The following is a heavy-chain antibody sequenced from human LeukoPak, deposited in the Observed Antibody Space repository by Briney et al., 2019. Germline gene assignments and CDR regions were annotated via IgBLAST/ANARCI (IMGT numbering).Heavy chain of an antibody. D-gene: IGHD6-19*01. J-gene: IGHJ5*02. CDR2: ISYDGSNK. V-gene: IGHV3-30*18. CDR3: AKDDSWRRLRKDSGWPQFDP. CDR1: GFTFSSYG. Sequence: PGRSLRLSCAASGFTFSSYGMPWVRRAPGKGLEWVAVISYDGSNKYYADSVKGRFTISRDNSKNTLYLQMNSLRAEDTAVYYCAKDDSWRRLRKDSGWPQFDPWGQGTLVTVSS.